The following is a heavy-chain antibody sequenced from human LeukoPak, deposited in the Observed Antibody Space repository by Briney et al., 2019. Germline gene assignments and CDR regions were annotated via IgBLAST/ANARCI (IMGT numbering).Heavy chain of an antibody. CDR1: GFTFSSYA. CDR2: ISGSGGST. D-gene: IGHD3-3*01. J-gene: IGHJ6*03. CDR3: AKMEGQRLYDYCMDV. Sequence: GGSLRLSCAASGFTFSSYAMSWVRQAAGKGLEWVSVISGSGGSTYYADSVKGRFTISRDNSKNTLYLHMNSLRADDTAVYYCAKMEGQRLYDYCMDVWGRGTTVTVSS. V-gene: IGHV3-23*01.